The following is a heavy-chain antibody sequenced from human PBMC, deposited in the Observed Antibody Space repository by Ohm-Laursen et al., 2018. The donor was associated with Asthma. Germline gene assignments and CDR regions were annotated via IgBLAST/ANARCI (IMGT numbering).Heavy chain of an antibody. D-gene: IGHD2-2*01. CDR1: GGTFNTYV. CDR2: IIPIFGTA. CDR3: ARVIVVVPAARNAFDI. V-gene: IGHV1-69*13. Sequence: SVKVSCKSLGGTFNTYVISWVRQAPGQGLEWMGGIIPIFGTANYAQKFQGRVTITADESTSTAYMELSSLRSEDTAVYYCARVIVVVPAARNAFDIWGQGTMVTVSS. J-gene: IGHJ3*02.